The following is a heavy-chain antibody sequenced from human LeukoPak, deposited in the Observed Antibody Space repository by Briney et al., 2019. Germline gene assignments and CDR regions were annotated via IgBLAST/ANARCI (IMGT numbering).Heavy chain of an antibody. D-gene: IGHD6-6*01. CDR2: IIPILGIA. J-gene: IGHJ4*02. Sequence: GASVKVSCKASGGTFSSYAISWVRQAPGQGLEWMGRIIPILGIANYAQKFQGRVTITADKSTSTAYMELSSLRSEDTAVYYCAREGSSSSKGFDYWGQGTLVTVPS. V-gene: IGHV1-69*04. CDR3: AREGSSSSKGFDY. CDR1: GGTFSSYA.